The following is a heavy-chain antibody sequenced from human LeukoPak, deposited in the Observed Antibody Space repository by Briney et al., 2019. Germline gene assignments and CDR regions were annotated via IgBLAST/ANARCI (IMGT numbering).Heavy chain of an antibody. V-gene: IGHV4-61*01. CDR3: ATGPRLGYFQH. Sequence: SETLSLTCTVSGGSISTSSYYWSWIRQPPGKGLEWIGYIYYSGSTNYNPSLKSRVTISVDTSKNQFSLKLSSVTAADTAVYYCATGPRLGYFQHWGQGTLVTVSS. J-gene: IGHJ1*01. D-gene: IGHD3-16*01. CDR2: IYYSGST. CDR1: GGSISTSSYY.